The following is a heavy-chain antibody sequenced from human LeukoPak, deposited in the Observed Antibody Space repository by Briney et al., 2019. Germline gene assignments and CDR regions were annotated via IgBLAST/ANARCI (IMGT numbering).Heavy chain of an antibody. Sequence: SETLSLTCTVSGGSISSGSYSWSWIRQPAGKGLEWIGRIYTSGSTNYNPSLKSRVTISVDTSKNQFSLKLSSVTAADTAVYYCARVEFVGYSYGFDYWGQGTLVTVSS. V-gene: IGHV4-61*02. D-gene: IGHD5-18*01. J-gene: IGHJ4*02. CDR2: IYTSGST. CDR3: ARVEFVGYSYGFDY. CDR1: GGSISSGSYS.